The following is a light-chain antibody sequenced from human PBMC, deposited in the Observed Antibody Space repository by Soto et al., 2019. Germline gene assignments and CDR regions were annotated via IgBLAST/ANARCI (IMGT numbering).Light chain of an antibody. V-gene: IGKV3-20*01. Sequence: EIVLTQSPVTLSVSPGERATLSCTASQRAGSNLAWYQQKPGQAPRLLMYDASNRATGIPDRFSGSGSGTDFTLTVSRLEPEDFAVYYCQQYGSSGTFGQGTKVDIK. CDR3: QQYGSSGT. J-gene: IGKJ1*01. CDR1: QRAGSN. CDR2: DAS.